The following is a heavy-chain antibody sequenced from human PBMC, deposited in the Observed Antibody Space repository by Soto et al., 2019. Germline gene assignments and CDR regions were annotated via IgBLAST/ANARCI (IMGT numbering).Heavy chain of an antibody. CDR2: INPSGGST. CDR3: ARDGSGYAFDY. V-gene: IGHV1-46*03. D-gene: IGHD3-22*01. J-gene: IGHJ4*02. CDR1: GYTFTSYY. Sequence: QVQLVQSGAEVKKPGASVKVSCKASGYTFTSYYMHWVRQAPGQGLEWMGIINPSGGSTSYAQKFQGRVTMSRDTSTSTVYMEMSSLRSEDTAVYYCARDGSGYAFDYWGQGTLVTVSS.